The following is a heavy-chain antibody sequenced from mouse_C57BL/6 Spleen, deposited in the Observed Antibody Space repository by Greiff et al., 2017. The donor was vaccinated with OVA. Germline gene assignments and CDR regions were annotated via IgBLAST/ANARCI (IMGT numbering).Heavy chain of an antibody. CDR1: GFSLTSYG. CDR3: ARGTPYFDY. D-gene: IGHD3-3*01. CDR2: IWSGGST. J-gene: IGHJ2*01. V-gene: IGHV2-2*01. Sequence: VKLMESGPGLVQPSQSLSITCTVSGFSLTSYGVHWVRQSPGKGLEWLGVIWSGGSTDYNAAFISRLSISKDNSKSQVFFKMNSLQADDTAIYYCARGTPYFDYWGQGTTLTVSS.